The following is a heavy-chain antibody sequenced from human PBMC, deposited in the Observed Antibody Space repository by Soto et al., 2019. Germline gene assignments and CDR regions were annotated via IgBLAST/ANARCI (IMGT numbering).Heavy chain of an antibody. D-gene: IGHD1-1*01. CDR1: GGSFSGYY. V-gene: IGHV4-34*01. CDR2: INHSGST. Sequence: QMQLQQWGAGLLKPSETLSLTCAVYGGSFSGYYWSWIRQPPGKGLEWIGEINHSGSTNYNPSLKSRVTISVDTSKNQFSLKLSSVTAADTAVYYCARRGTGYWFDPWGQGTLVTVSS. CDR3: ARRGTGYWFDP. J-gene: IGHJ5*02.